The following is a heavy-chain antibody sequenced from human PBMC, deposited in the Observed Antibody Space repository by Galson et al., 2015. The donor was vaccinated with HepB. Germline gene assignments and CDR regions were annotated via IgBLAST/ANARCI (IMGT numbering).Heavy chain of an antibody. J-gene: IGHJ6*02. CDR2: ISSSSSFK. CDR3: ARDRMTMARGDSLYGMDV. Sequence: SLRLSCAASGFTFSSDSMNWVRQAPGKGLEWVSSISSSSSFKFYAESVKGRFTISRDNAKNSLYLQMNSLRAEDTAVYYCARDRMTMARGDSLYGMDVWGQGTTVTVSS. V-gene: IGHV3-21*01. D-gene: IGHD3-10*01. CDR1: GFTFSSDS.